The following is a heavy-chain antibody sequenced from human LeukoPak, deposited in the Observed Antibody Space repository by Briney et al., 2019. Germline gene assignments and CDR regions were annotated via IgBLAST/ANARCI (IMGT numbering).Heavy chain of an antibody. Sequence: GGCLRLSCATSGFSFSSYAMSWVRQAPGKGLEWVSAMSSSDDGRYYAASVRGRFTISRDTSRSTLYLQMNSLRAEDAAVYYCAKAPVTSCRGAFCYPFDYWGQGTLVTVSS. J-gene: IGHJ4*02. CDR2: MSSSDDGR. V-gene: IGHV3-23*01. CDR3: AKAPVTSCRGAFCYPFDY. D-gene: IGHD2-15*01. CDR1: GFSFSSYA.